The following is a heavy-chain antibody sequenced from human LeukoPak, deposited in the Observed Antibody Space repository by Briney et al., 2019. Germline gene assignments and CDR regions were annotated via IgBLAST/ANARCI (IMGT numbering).Heavy chain of an antibody. V-gene: IGHV3-53*01. CDR1: GFTVSSNY. D-gene: IGHD3-10*01. J-gene: IGHJ4*02. CDR3: ARDKWLGDRYYFDY. CDR2: IYSGGST. Sequence: GGSLRLSCAASGFTVSSNYMSWVRQAPGKGLEWVSVIYSGGSTYYADSVKGRFTISRDNSKNTLYLQMNSLRAEDTAVYYCARDKWLGDRYYFDYWGQGTLVTVSS.